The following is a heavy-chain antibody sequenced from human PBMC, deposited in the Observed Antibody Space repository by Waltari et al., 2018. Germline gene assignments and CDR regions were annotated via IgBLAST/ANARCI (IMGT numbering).Heavy chain of an antibody. J-gene: IGHJ4*02. V-gene: IGHV1-2*02. Sequence: QVQLVQSGAEVKKPGASVKVSCKASGYTFTGYYMHWVRQAPGQGLEWMGWINPNSGGTNYAQKFQGRVTMTRDTSISTAYMELSRLRSDDTAVYYCARGYCSGGSCYSEDYWGQGTLVTVSS. CDR2: INPNSGGT. D-gene: IGHD2-15*01. CDR1: GYTFTGYY. CDR3: ARGYCSGGSCYSEDY.